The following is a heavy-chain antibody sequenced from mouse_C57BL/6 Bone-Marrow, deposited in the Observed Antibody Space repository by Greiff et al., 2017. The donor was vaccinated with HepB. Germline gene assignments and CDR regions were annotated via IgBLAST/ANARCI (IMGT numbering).Heavy chain of an antibody. D-gene: IGHD1-1*01. CDR2: IYPGSGST. V-gene: IGHV1-55*01. CDR1: GYTFTSYW. CDR3: ARGDPYYGSSYWYFDV. J-gene: IGHJ1*03. Sequence: QVHVKQSGAELVKPGASVKMSCKASGYTFTSYWITWVKQRPGQGLEWIGDIYPGSGSTNYNEKFKSKATLTVDTSSSTAYMQLSSLTSEDSAVYYCARGDPYYGSSYWYFDVWGTGTTVTVSS.